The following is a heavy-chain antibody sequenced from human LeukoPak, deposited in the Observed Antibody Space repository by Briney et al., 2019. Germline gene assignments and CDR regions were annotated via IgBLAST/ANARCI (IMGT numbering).Heavy chain of an antibody. CDR1: GFTFSSYA. Sequence: PGGSLRLSCAASGFTFSSYAMSWVRQAPGKGLEWVSAISGSGGSTYYADSVKGRFTISRDNSKNTLYLQMNSLRAEDTAAYYCAKSTVTTDYYYGMDVWGQGTTVTVSS. V-gene: IGHV3-23*01. D-gene: IGHD4-17*01. CDR3: AKSTVTTDYYYGMDV. J-gene: IGHJ6*02. CDR2: ISGSGGST.